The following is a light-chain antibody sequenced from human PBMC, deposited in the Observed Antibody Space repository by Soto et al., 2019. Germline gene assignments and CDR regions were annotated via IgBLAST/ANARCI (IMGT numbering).Light chain of an antibody. CDR1: QSISSY. V-gene: IGKV1-39*01. J-gene: IGKJ1*01. CDR3: QQSYSTPWT. CDR2: AAS. Sequence: DIQMTQSPSSLSAYIGDRVTITCRASQSISSYLNWYQQKPGKAPKLLIYAASSLQSGVPSRFSGSGSGTDFTLTISSLQPEDFATYYCQQSYSTPWTFGQGTKVDIK.